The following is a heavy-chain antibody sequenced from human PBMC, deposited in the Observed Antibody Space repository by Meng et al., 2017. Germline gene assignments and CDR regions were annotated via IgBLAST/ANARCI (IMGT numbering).Heavy chain of an antibody. CDR3: LDEAPRSDY. D-gene: IGHD1-1*01. CDR1: GFTFNNYW. J-gene: IGHJ4*02. CDR2: ISGDGSIT. V-gene: IGHV3-74*01. Sequence: EVQLVEAGGGLVQPGGSLRLSCAASGFTFNNYWMHWVRQVPGKGLVWVSRISGDGSITSYADSVKGRFTISRDNAKNTLYLQMNSLRPEDTAVYYCLDEAPRSDYWGQGSLVTVSS.